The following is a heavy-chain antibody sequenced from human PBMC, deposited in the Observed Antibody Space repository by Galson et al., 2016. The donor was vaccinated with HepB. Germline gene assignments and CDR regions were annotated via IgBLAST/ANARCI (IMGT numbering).Heavy chain of an antibody. D-gene: IGHD3-10*01. CDR1: GFSFRFYG. CDR3: ARGLYRMIRGVDVDL. V-gene: IGHV3-33*01. CDR2: IWNDGSIE. J-gene: IGHJ5*02. Sequence: SLRLSCAASGFSFRFYGMEWVRQAPGRGLEWVAVIWNDGSIEYYADSVKGRFTISRDNSKNTLSLQMNSLRAEDKGVYYCARGLYRMIRGVDVDLWGQGTLVTVAS.